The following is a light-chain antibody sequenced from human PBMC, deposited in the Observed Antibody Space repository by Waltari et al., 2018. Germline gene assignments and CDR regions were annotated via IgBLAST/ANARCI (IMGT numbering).Light chain of an antibody. J-gene: IGKJ4*01. Sequence: DIVMTQTPLSLSVTRGQPASISCTSSQSLLHSDEKTYLYWYLQKPGQSPQLLIYEVSRRFAGVPDRFSGSGSGKDFIMKVNRVDAEVVGVYYWMQSTQFPSFGGGTKVEIK. CDR1: QSLLHSDEKTY. V-gene: IGKV2-29*01. CDR2: EVS. CDR3: MQSTQFPS.